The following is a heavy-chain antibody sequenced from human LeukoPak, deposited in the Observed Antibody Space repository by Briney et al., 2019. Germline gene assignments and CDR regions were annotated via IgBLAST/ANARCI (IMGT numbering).Heavy chain of an antibody. CDR1: GFTLSDYN. D-gene: IGHD1-1*01. CDR3: ARYWDEGEYHYYYMDV. CDR2: RNGGST. J-gene: IGHJ6*03. Sequence: GGSLRLSCAASGFTLSDYNMNWVRQAPGKGLEWVSGRNGGSTDYADSVKGRFTISRDNAKKSLYLQMNSLRAEDTALYHCARYWDEGEYHYYYMDVWGKGTTVTVSS. V-gene: IGHV3-20*01.